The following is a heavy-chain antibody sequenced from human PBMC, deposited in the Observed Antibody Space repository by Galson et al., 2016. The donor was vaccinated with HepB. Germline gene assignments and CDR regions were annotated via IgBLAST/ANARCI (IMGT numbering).Heavy chain of an antibody. CDR3: VSWISLVSY. Sequence: SLRLSCAVSGFTVSSHDMTWVRQAPGKGLESVSVIEIEYDSYYADSVKGRFTVSKDNSKNTSYLQMNSLRAEDTAVYYCVSWISLVSYWGQGTLVTVSS. D-gene: IGHD2-2*03. CDR2: IEIEYDS. CDR1: GFTVSSHD. J-gene: IGHJ4*02. V-gene: IGHV3-53*01.